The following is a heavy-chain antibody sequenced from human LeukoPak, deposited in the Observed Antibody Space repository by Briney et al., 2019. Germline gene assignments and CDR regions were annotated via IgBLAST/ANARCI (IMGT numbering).Heavy chain of an antibody. J-gene: IGHJ4*02. V-gene: IGHV3-48*04. D-gene: IGHD1-26*01. Sequence: GGSLRLSCAASGFTFNTYSMNWVRQAPGKGLEWVSYISSSGRAILYADSVKGRFTVSRDNAKNSLYLQMNNLRAEDTAVYYCAREIPSGSYAPDYWGQGTLVTVSS. CDR1: GFTFNTYS. CDR3: AREIPSGSYAPDY. CDR2: ISSSGRAI.